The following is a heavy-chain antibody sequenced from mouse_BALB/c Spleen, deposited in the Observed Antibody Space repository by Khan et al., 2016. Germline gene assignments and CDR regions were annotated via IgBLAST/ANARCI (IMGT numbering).Heavy chain of an antibody. V-gene: IGHV11-2*02. CDR1: GFTFSGFW. CDR3: MRYDGYDWYFDV. D-gene: IGHD2-3*01. Sequence: EVQLLETGGGLVQPGGSRGLSCEGSGFTFSGFWMSWVRQTPGKTLEWIGDINSDGSAINYAPSIKDRFTIFRDNDKSTLYLQMSNVRSEDTAMYFCMRYDGYDWYFDVWGAGTTVTVSS. J-gene: IGHJ1*01. CDR2: INSDGSAI.